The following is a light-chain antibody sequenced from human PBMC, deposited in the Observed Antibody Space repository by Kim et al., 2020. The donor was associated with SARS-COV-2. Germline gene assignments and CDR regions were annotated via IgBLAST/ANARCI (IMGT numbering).Light chain of an antibody. CDR2: EVS. CDR3: CSYAGSGTWV. CDR1: SNDIGSYDI. J-gene: IGLJ2*01. Sequence: QSVLTQPASVSGSAGQSVTISCTGTSNDIGSYDIVSWYQQLPGRAPKVVIYEVSKRPSGISSRFSGSKSGNTASLSISGLQIEDEADYSCCSYAGSGTWVFGGGTKVTVL. V-gene: IGLV2-23*02.